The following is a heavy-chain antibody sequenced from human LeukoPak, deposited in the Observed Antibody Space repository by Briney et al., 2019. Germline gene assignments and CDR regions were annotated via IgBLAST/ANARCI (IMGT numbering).Heavy chain of an antibody. CDR2: INGDGSTT. V-gene: IGHV3-74*01. CDR3: ATGNYYDSRGYYTFGH. Sequence: GGSLRLFCAASGFGFNKYWMHWVRQTPGKGLVWVSRINGDGSTTSYADSVKGGFTISRDNAKNTLYLQMSSLRAEDTAVYYCATGNYYDSRGYYTFGHWGQGTLVTVSS. J-gene: IGHJ4*02. CDR1: GFGFNKYW. D-gene: IGHD3-22*01.